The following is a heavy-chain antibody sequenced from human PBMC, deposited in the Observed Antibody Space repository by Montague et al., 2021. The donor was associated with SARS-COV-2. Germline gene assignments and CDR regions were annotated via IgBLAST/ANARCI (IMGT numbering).Heavy chain of an antibody. J-gene: IGHJ4*02. CDR1: GVSISSGRDY. V-gene: IGHV4-39*01. D-gene: IGHD2-21*02. CDR2: ISYNGRT. Sequence: SETLSLTCTVPGVSISSGRDYWGWIRQPPGKGLQWLGSISYNGRTYDXXXLKSRVTVSLDTSKNQFSLKLSSVTASDTAVYYCVRGNDAVVTVHDWGQGALVTVSS. CDR3: VRGNDAVVTVHD.